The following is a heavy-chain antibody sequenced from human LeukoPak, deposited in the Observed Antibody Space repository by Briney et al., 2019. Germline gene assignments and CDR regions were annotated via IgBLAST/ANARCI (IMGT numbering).Heavy chain of an antibody. CDR2: ISWNSLQT. J-gene: IGHJ4*02. D-gene: IGHD3-3*01. V-gene: IGHV3-9*03. Sequence: GGSLRLSCAASGFTFRTYALHWVRQAPGKGLEWVSGISWNSLQTDYADSVRGRFIISRDNAKNSLYLQIISLIPEDMAIYYCAKGFWPDYQLAAVDYWGQGALVTVSS. CDR1: GFTFRTYA. CDR3: AKGFWPDYQLAAVDY.